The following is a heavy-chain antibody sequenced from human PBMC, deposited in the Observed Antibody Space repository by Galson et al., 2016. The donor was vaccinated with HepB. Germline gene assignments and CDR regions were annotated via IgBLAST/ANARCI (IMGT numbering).Heavy chain of an antibody. D-gene: IGHD3-16*02. CDR2: INPNSGGT. V-gene: IGHV1-2*02. Sequence: SVKVSCKASGYSLIDYYIHWVRQAPGQGLEWMGWINPNSGGTRYEQNFQGRVTVTRDTSINTAYVELNMLTYDDTAVYYCARESRSNGRRTQSMDVWGQGTTVTVSS. CDR1: GYSLIDYY. CDR3: ARESRSNGRRTQSMDV. J-gene: IGHJ6*02.